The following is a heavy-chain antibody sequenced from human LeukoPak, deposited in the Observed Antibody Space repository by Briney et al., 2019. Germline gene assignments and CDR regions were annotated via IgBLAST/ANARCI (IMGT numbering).Heavy chain of an antibody. CDR3: ARGATTDWIDWFDP. CDR1: GFTFSNYG. V-gene: IGHV3-33*01. CDR2: TWFDGSKK. J-gene: IGHJ5*02. Sequence: GGSLRLSCEASGFTFSNYGIHWVRQAPGKGLEWVAITWFDGSKKYYVDSVKGRFTISRDNSKNTVYLQMSSLRAEDSAVYYCARGATTDWIDWFDPWGQGTLVTVSS. D-gene: IGHD4-17*01.